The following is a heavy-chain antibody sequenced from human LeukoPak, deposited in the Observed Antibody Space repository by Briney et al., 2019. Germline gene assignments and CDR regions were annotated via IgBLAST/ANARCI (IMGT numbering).Heavy chain of an antibody. D-gene: IGHD4-17*01. V-gene: IGHV3-13*01. CDR1: GFTFSSYD. CDR2: IGTAGDT. CDR3: ARGGDYYYYMDV. J-gene: IGHJ6*03. Sequence: GGSLRLSCAASGFTFSSYDMHWVSQATGKGLEWVSAIGTAGDTYYPGSVKGRFTISRENAKNSLYLQMNSLRAGDTAVYYCARGGDYYYYMDVWGKGTTVTVSS.